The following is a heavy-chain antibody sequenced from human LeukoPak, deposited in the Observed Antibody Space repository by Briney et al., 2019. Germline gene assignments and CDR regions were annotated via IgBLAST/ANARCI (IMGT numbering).Heavy chain of an antibody. CDR2: IYYSGST. J-gene: IGHJ4*02. CDR3: ARGVGEYSSSDGY. CDR1: GGSISSHY. V-gene: IGHV4-59*11. Sequence: PSETLSLTCAVSGGSISSHYWSWIRQPPGKGLEWIGYIYYSGSTNYNPSLKSRVTISVDTSKNQFSLKLSSVTAADTAVYYCARGVGEYSSSDGYWGQGTLVTVSS. D-gene: IGHD6-6*01.